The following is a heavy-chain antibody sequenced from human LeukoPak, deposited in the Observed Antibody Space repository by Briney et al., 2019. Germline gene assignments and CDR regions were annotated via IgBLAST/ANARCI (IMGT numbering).Heavy chain of an antibody. D-gene: IGHD6-19*01. CDR2: IYSSGTT. CDR3: ARVSPIAVAGSSYYYAMDD. CDR1: GGSISNYY. Sequence: SETLSLTCNVSGGSISNYYWTWIRQPAGKGLEWIGRIYSSGTTTYNPSLKSRVAMSVDTSRNQFSLKLSSVTAADTAVYYCARVSPIAVAGSSYYYAMDDWGQGTTVTVSS. V-gene: IGHV4-4*07. J-gene: IGHJ6*02.